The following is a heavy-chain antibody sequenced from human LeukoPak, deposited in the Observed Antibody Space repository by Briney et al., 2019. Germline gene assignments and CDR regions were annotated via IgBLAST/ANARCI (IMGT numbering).Heavy chain of an antibody. D-gene: IGHD2-2*01. CDR1: GYSISSGYY. CDR2: IYHSGST. V-gene: IGHV4-38-2*01. CDR3: ARHRGLGSTSCRFDY. Sequence: PSETLSLTCAVSGYSISSGYYWGWIRPPPGKGLEWIGSIYHSGSTYYNPSLKSRVTISVDTSKNQFSLKLSSVTAADTAVYYCARHRGLGSTSCRFDYWGQGTLVTVSS. J-gene: IGHJ4*02.